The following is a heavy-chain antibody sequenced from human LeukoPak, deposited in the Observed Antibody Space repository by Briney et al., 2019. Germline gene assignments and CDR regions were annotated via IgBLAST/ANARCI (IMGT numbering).Heavy chain of an antibody. CDR2: ISGSGGST. J-gene: IGHJ4*02. CDR3: AKDSPYYYDSSGYSDY. D-gene: IGHD3-22*01. Sequence: GGSLRLSCAASGFTFSSYAMSWVRQAPGKGLEWVSAISGSGGSTYYADSVKGRFTISRDNSKNTLYLQMNSLRAEDTAVFYCAKDSPYYYDSSGYSDYWGQGTLVTVSS. CDR1: GFTFSSYA. V-gene: IGHV3-23*01.